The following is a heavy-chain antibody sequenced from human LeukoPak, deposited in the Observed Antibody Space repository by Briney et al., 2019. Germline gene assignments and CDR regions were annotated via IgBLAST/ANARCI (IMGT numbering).Heavy chain of an antibody. V-gene: IGHV4-30-2*01. Sequence: TSETLSLTCAVSGGSISSGGYSWSWIRQPPGKGLEWIGYIYHSGSTYYNPSLKSRVTISVDRSKNQFSLKLSSVTAADTAVYYCARAPYQLLAGSGLYYYYGMDVWGQGITVTVSS. CDR3: ARAPYQLLAGSGLYYYYGMDV. D-gene: IGHD2-2*01. CDR2: IYHSGST. CDR1: GGSISSGGYS. J-gene: IGHJ6*02.